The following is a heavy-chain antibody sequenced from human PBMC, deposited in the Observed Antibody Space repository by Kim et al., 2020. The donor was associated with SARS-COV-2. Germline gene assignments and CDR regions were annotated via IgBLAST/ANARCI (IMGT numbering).Heavy chain of an antibody. CDR2: ISSSSSYI. CDR3: ASYGDYGRAGAFDI. V-gene: IGHV3-21*01. D-gene: IGHD4-17*01. Sequence: GGSLRLSCAASGFTFSSYSMNWVRQAPGKGLEWVSSISSSSSYIYYADSVKGRFTISRDNAKNSLYLQMNSLRAEDTAVYYCASYGDYGRAGAFDIWGQGTMVTVSS. J-gene: IGHJ3*02. CDR1: GFTFSSYS.